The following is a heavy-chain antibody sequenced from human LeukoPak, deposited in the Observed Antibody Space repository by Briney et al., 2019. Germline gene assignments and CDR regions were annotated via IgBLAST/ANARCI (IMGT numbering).Heavy chain of an antibody. Sequence: GGSLRLSCAASGFTFSIYCMHWVRQGPGKGPMWVSRICPDGTVTNYADSVKARFTISRDNARNTVYLQMNNLRAEDTAVYYCARDKSSGAVAGTIQSWGQGTLVTVSS. CDR1: GFTFSIYC. J-gene: IGHJ4*02. CDR2: ICPDGTVT. V-gene: IGHV3-74*01. CDR3: ARDKSSGAVAGTIQS. D-gene: IGHD6-19*01.